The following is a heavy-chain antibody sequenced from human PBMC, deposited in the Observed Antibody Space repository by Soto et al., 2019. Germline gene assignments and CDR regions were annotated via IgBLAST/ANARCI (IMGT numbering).Heavy chain of an antibody. J-gene: IGHJ4*02. CDR2: ISGNGGNT. CDR1: GFPLSRYV. D-gene: IGHD2-15*01. Sequence: DVQLLESGGGLVQPGGSLRLSCAASGFPLSRYVMSWVRQAPGKGLEWVSSISGNGGNTYYADSVKGRFTISRDNSNNTLSLQRNGLREEESAVSFCAKAHGGAHDFYWRRGTLVNVS. V-gene: IGHV3-23*01. CDR3: AKAHGGAHDFY.